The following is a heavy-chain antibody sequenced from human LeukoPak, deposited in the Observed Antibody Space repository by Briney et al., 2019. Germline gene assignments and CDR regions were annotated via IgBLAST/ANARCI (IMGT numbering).Heavy chain of an antibody. CDR1: GGSISSYY. V-gene: IGHV4-59*01. D-gene: IGHD5-18*01. Sequence: SETLSLTCTVSGGSISSYYWSWIRQPPGKGLEWIGYIYYSGSTNYNPSLKSRVTISVDTSKNQFSLKLSSVTAADTAVYYCARGPQLRPPFYYYYGMDVWGQGTTVTVSS. J-gene: IGHJ6*02. CDR3: ARGPQLRPPFYYYYGMDV. CDR2: IYYSGST.